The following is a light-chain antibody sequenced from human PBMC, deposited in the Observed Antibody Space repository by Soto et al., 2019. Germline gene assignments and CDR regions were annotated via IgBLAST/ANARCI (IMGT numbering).Light chain of an antibody. CDR2: DVS. J-gene: IGLJ1*01. CDR3: SSYSSSSTLYV. CDR1: SSDVGGYNY. V-gene: IGLV2-14*01. Sequence: QSALTQPASVSESPGQSITVSCTGTSSDVGGYNYVSWYQQHPGKAPKLMIYDVSDRPSGVSNRFSGSKSGNTASLTISGLQAEDVADYYCSSYSSSSTLYVFGTGTKLTVL.